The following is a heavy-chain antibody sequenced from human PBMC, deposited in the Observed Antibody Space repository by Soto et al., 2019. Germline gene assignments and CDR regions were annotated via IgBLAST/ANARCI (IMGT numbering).Heavy chain of an antibody. CDR3: ARDNVLYDSSGYYWFDP. D-gene: IGHD3-22*01. J-gene: IGHJ5*02. CDR2: IIPIFGTA. CDR1: GGTFSSYA. Sequence: SVKVSCKASGGTFSSYAISWVRQAPGQGLEWMGGIIPIFGTANYAQKFQGRVTITADESTSTAYMELSSLRSEDTAVYYCARDNVLYDSSGYYWFDPWGQGTLVTVSS. V-gene: IGHV1-69*13.